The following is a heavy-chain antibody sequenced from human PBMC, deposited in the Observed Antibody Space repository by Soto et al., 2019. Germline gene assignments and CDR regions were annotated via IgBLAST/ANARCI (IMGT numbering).Heavy chain of an antibody. CDR1: GFSLTTTGVG. CDR2: VFWDDGE. D-gene: IGHD1-26*01. J-gene: IGHJ4*02. CDR3: TQIYGSGSWGGYFHS. V-gene: IGHV2-5*02. Sequence: QITLRESGPSLVKPTETLTLTCTFSGFSLTTTGVGVGWIRQPPGKALEWLAVVFWDDGERYSPSLKSRVTIAKYTSKNQVVLTMTNMDPVDTATYYCTQIYGSGSWGGYFHSWGQGTLVTVSS.